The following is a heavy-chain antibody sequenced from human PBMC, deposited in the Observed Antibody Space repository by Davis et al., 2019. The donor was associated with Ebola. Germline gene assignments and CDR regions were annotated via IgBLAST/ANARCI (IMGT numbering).Heavy chain of an antibody. CDR2: ISSSSSYI. Sequence: PGGSLRLSCAASGFTFSSYSMNWVRQAPGKGLEWVSSISSSSSYIYYADSVKGRFTISRDNAKNSLYLQMNSLRAEDTAVYYCARDPAPGIASGWYFDLWGRGTLVTVSS. CDR1: GFTFSSYS. D-gene: IGHD1-26*01. J-gene: IGHJ2*01. CDR3: ARDPAPGIASGWYFDL. V-gene: IGHV3-21*01.